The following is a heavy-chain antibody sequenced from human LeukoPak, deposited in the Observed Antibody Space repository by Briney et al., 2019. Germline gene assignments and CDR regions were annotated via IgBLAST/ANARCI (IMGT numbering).Heavy chain of an antibody. CDR2: ISYDGSDK. D-gene: IGHD2-15*01. CDR3: ARDRPWAQPVVPFDY. CDR1: GFTFSNYA. V-gene: IGHV3-30*04. J-gene: IGHJ4*02. Sequence: GGSLRLSRAASGFTFSNYAMHWVRQAPGKGLEWVAVISYDGSDKYYADSVKGRFTISRDNSKNTLYLQMNSLRAEDTAVYYCARDRPWAQPVVPFDYWGQGTLVTVSS.